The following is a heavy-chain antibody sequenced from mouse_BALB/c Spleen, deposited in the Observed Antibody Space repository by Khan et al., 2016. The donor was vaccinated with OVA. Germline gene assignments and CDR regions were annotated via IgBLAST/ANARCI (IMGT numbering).Heavy chain of an antibody. V-gene: IGHV1S81*02. D-gene: IGHD2-1*01. CDR3: ARRWFGNFNFDY. CDR2: INPSSGRT. CDR1: GYNFTSYY. Sequence: QVQLQQPGAELVKPGASVKVSCKASGYNFTSYYMHWVKLRPGQGLEWIGEINPSSGRTDYNEKFKTKATLTVDKSSSTAYMQLSSLTSEDSAVYYCARRWFGNFNFDYWGQGTTLTVSS. J-gene: IGHJ2*01.